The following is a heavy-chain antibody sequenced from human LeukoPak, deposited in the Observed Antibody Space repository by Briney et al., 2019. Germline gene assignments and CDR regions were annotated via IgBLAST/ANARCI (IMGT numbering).Heavy chain of an antibody. D-gene: IGHD3-10*01. CDR2: INPYNGNT. Sequence: GASVKVSCKAYGYTFTSYGISWVRQAPGQGLEWMGWINPYNGNTNYAQNLQGRVTMTTDTSTSTTYMELTSLRSDDTAVYYCARPMFSGSDWNFDYWGQGTLVTVSS. J-gene: IGHJ4*02. V-gene: IGHV1-18*01. CDR3: ARPMFSGSDWNFDY. CDR1: GYTFTSYG.